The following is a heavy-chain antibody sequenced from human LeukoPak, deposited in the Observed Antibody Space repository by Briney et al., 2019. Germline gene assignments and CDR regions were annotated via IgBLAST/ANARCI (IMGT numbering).Heavy chain of an antibody. CDR2: IYYSGST. CDR1: GGSISSGGYY. CDR3: ASSLLGGYCSGGSCYNY. V-gene: IGHV4-31*01. D-gene: IGHD2-15*01. J-gene: IGHJ4*02. Sequence: SQTLSLTCTVSGGSISSGGYYWGWLRQHPGTGLEWVGYIYYSGSTHYNPSLKSQVTISVDTSKNQFSLNLSSVTAADTAVYYCASSLLGGYCSGGSCYNYWGQGTLVTVSS.